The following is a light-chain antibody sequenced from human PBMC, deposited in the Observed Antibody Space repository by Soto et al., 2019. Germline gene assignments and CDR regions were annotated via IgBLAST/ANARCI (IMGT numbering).Light chain of an antibody. CDR2: LNSDGSH. V-gene: IGLV4-69*01. CDR3: QTWGTGIHVV. CDR1: SGHSSYA. Sequence: QLVLTQSPSASASLGASVKLTCTLSSGHSSYAIAWHQQQPEKGLRYLMKLNSDGSHRKGDGIPDRFSGSSSGAECYLTISSLQSEDEADYYCQTWGTGIHVVFGGGTKLTVL. J-gene: IGLJ2*01.